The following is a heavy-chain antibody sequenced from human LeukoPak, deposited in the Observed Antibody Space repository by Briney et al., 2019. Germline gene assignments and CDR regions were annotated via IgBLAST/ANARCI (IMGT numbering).Heavy chain of an antibody. J-gene: IGHJ6*02. D-gene: IGHD6-13*01. V-gene: IGHV3-9*01. CDR1: GFTFDDYA. CDR2: ISWNSGSI. Sequence: GGSLRLSCAASGFTFDDYAMHWVQQAPGKGLEWVSGISWNSGSIGYADSVTGRFTISRDNAKNSLYLQMNSLRAEDTALYYCAKGTSYSSSWYVDGMDVWGQGTTVTVSS. CDR3: AKGTSYSSSWYVDGMDV.